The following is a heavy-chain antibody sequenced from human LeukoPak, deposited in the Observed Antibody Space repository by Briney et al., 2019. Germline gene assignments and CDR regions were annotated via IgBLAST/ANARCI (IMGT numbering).Heavy chain of an antibody. J-gene: IGHJ1*01. CDR1: GFTVSSNY. V-gene: IGHV3-53*01. CDR2: IYSGGST. CDR3: AGTYYDFWSGYYSYFQH. D-gene: IGHD3-3*01. Sequence: PGGSLRLSCAASGFTVSSNYMSWVRQAPWKGLEWVSVIYSGGSTYYADSVKGRFTISRDNSKNTLYLQMNSLRAEDTAVYYCAGTYYDFWSGYYSYFQHWGQGTLVTVSS.